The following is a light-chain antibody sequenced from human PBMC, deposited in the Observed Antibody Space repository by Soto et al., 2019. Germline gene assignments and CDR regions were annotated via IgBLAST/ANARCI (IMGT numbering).Light chain of an antibody. Sequence: NFMLTQPHSVSESPGKTVTISCTRSSGSIASNYVQWYQQRPGSAPTTVIYEDNQTPSGVPDRVSGSIDSSSNSASLTISGLKTEDEADYYCQSYDSSNPVVFGGGTKLTVL. CDR3: QSYDSSNPVV. CDR1: SGSIASNY. V-gene: IGLV6-57*04. J-gene: IGLJ2*01. CDR2: EDN.